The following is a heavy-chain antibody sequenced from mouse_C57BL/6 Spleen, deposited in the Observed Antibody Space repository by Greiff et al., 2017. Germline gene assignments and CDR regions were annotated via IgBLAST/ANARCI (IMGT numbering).Heavy chain of an antibody. Sequence: EVQLVESGPGLVKPSQSLSLTCSVTGYSITSGYYWNWIRQFPGNKLEWMGYISYDGSNNYNPSLKNRISITRDTSKNQFFLKLHSVTTEDTATYSCARDRGSLDYWGQGTTLTVSS. CDR2: ISYDGSN. CDR3: ARDRGSLDY. J-gene: IGHJ2*01. V-gene: IGHV3-6*01. CDR1: GYSITSGYY. D-gene: IGHD3-3*01.